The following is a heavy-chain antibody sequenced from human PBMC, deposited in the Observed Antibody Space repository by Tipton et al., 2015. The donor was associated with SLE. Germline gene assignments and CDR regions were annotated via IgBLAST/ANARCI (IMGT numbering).Heavy chain of an antibody. J-gene: IGHJ6*03. CDR1: GGSISSGSYY. CDR2: IYSRGST. Sequence: TLSLTCTVSGGSISSGSYYWSWIRQPAGKGLEWIGRIYSRGSTNYNPSLMSRVTISADTSKNQFSLKLGSMTAADTAVYYCARETPVTTRVVYYYYMDVWGKGTTVTISS. V-gene: IGHV4-61*02. CDR3: ARETPVTTRVVYYYYMDV. D-gene: IGHD4-11*01.